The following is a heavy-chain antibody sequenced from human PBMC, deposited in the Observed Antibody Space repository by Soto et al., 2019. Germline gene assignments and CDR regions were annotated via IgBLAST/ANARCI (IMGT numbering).Heavy chain of an antibody. V-gene: IGHV3-30*03. D-gene: IGHD3-3*01. CDR1: GFSLSTYG. Sequence: QVQLVESGGGVVQPGRSLRLSCEASGFSLSTYGMHWVRQAPGKGLEWVAVISYDGSNKYHADSVKGRFTISRDNSRNHLLLAMDRLRIDGPAGSFCGTNPPRLCGFDFSQWGQGNLGNVSS. CDR2: ISYDGSNK. CDR3: GTNPPRLCGFDFSQ. J-gene: IGHJ4*01.